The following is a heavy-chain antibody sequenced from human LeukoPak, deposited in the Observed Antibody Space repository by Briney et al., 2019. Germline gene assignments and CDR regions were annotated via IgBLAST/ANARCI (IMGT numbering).Heavy chain of an antibody. CDR1: GGTFSSYA. Sequence: SVKVSCTAPGGTFSSYAISWVRQAPGQGLEWMGGIIPIFGTANYAQKFQGRVTITADESTSTAYMELSSLRSEDTAVYYCARATTSVYWYFDLWGRGTLVTVSS. CDR2: IIPIFGTA. CDR3: ARATTSVYWYFDL. V-gene: IGHV1-69*13. D-gene: IGHD2/OR15-2a*01. J-gene: IGHJ2*01.